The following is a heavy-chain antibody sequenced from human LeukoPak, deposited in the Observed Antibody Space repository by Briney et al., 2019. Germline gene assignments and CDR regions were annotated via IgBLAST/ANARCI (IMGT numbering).Heavy chain of an antibody. V-gene: IGHV5-51*01. CDR3: ARKSGVAVAVGAFDI. D-gene: IGHD6-19*01. Sequence: GESLKICCKGSGYSFTSYWIGWVRQMPGKGLEWMGIIYPGDSDPRYSRSFQGQVTISADKSISTAYLQWSSLKASDTAMYYCARKSGVAVAVGAFDIWGQGTMVTVSS. CDR1: GYSFTSYW. CDR2: IYPGDSDP. J-gene: IGHJ3*02.